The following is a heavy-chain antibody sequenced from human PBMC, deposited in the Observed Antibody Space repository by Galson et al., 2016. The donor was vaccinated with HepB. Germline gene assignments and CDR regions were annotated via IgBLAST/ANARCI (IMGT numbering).Heavy chain of an antibody. CDR1: GFTFSSFG. V-gene: IGHV3-30*03. CDR3: ARDPGYSGWPAS. Sequence: SLRLSCAASGFTFSSFGLHWVRQAPGKGLEWVALISYDGTKKHYADSVKGRFTISRDSSKKTLFLQMNSLRPEDTAMYHCARDPGYSGWPASWGRGTLVTVYS. CDR2: ISYDGTKK. D-gene: IGHD6-19*01. J-gene: IGHJ5*02.